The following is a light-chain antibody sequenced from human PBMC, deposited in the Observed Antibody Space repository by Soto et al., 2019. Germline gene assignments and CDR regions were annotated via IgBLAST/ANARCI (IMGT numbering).Light chain of an antibody. CDR3: QQYGSSPLT. Sequence: EIVVTQSAGPLSLSPGDRATFSCRASQSASRNYLAWYPRKPGQAPKLLIYAASSKHTDSPRRFSGSGSGTDFTLTITRLEPEDFAVYYCQQYGSSPLTFGLGTKVEIK. V-gene: IGKV3-20*01. J-gene: IGKJ1*01. CDR2: AAS. CDR1: QSASRNY.